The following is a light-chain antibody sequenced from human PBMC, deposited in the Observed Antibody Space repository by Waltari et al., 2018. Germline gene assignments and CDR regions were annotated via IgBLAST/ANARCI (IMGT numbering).Light chain of an antibody. CDR2: EVS. V-gene: IGLV2-23*02. J-gene: IGLJ3*02. CDR3: CSYARYTSLV. Sequence: SALTQPASESGSPGQSITISCPGTISDVGNNNLVSCAQHPPGQAPKLILYEVSERPSGVSNRFSGSKSGNTASLTISGLQAEDEADYYCCSYARYTSLVFGGGTRLTVL. CDR1: ISDVGNNNL.